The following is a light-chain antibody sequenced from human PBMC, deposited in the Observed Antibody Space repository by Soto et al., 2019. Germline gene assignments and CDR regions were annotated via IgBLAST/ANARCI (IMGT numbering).Light chain of an antibody. J-gene: IGKJ5*01. CDR3: QQYGSSPSIT. CDR1: QSVSSNS. Sequence: EIVLTQSPGTLPFSPGERATLSCRASQSVSSNSLAWYQQNPGQAPRLLFYGASSRATGIPDRFSGSGSGTDFTLTISRLEPDDFAVYYCQQYGSSPSITFGQGTRLEIK. CDR2: GAS. V-gene: IGKV3-20*01.